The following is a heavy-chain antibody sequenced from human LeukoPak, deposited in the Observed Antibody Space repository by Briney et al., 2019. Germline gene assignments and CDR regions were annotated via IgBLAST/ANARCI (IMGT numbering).Heavy chain of an antibody. V-gene: IGHV4-34*01. Sequence: SETLSLTCAVYGGSFSGYYWSWIRQPPGKGLEWIGEINHSGSTNYNPSLKSRVTISVDTSKNQFSLKLSSVTAADTAVYYCARDFYDSSGYNHVNYNFDYWGQGTLVTVSS. J-gene: IGHJ4*02. D-gene: IGHD3-22*01. CDR2: INHSGST. CDR3: ARDFYDSSGYNHVNYNFDY. CDR1: GGSFSGYY.